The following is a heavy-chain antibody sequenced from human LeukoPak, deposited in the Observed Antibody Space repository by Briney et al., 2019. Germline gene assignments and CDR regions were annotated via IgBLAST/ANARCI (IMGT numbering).Heavy chain of an antibody. D-gene: IGHD3-9*01. CDR1: GFTVSSNY. V-gene: IGHV3-66*01. J-gene: IGHJ6*02. CDR2: IYSGGST. Sequence: PGGSLRLSCAASGFTVSSNYMSWVRQAPGKGLEWVSVIYSGGSTYYADSVKGRFTISRDNSKNTLYLQMNSLRAEDTAVYYCARDRVDTDILTGSYYYYYGMDVWGQGTTVTVSS. CDR3: ARDRVDTDILTGSYYYYYGMDV.